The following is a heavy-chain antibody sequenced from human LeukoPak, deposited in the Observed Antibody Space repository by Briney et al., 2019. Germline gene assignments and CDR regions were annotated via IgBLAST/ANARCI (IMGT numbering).Heavy chain of an antibody. CDR3: AKRGPPQITMVRGAVRAYYFDY. Sequence: GGSLRLSCAASGFTFSSYSMNWVRQAPGKGLEWVSSISSSSSYIYYADSVKGRFTISRDNAKNSLYPQMNSLRAEDTAVYYCAKRGPPQITMVRGAVRAYYFDYWGQGTLVTVSS. CDR1: GFTFSSYS. CDR2: ISSSSSYI. J-gene: IGHJ4*02. V-gene: IGHV3-21*04. D-gene: IGHD3-10*01.